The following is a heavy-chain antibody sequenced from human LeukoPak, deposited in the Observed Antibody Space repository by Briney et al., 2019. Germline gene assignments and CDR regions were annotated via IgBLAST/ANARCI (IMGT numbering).Heavy chain of an antibody. CDR1: GYRFSSYG. CDR3: AREGYCSGGTCYSTMNWFDP. Sequence: ASVKDTLIASGYRFSSYGITGVRQAPGQGLEWMGWNSAYNGNTNYAQKLQGRATLTTDTSTSTAYMELRSLRSDDTAVYYCAREGYCSGGTCYSTMNWFDPRGQGNLVTVSS. CDR2: NSAYNGNT. V-gene: IGHV1-18*01. D-gene: IGHD2-15*01. J-gene: IGHJ5*02.